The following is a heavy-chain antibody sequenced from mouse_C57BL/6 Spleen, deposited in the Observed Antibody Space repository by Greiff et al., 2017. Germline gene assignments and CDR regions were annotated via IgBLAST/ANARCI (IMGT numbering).Heavy chain of an antibody. CDR1: GFNIQDYY. D-gene: IGHD2-10*02. CDR3: ASSMAAEGTWFAY. CDR2: IDPEDGET. V-gene: IGHV14-2*01. Sequence: EVKLMESGAELVKPGASVKLSCTASGFNIQDYYMHWVKQRTEQGLEWIGRIDPEDGETKYAPKFQGKATITADTSSNTAYLQLSSLTSEDTAVDYCASSMAAEGTWFAYWGQGTLVTVSA. J-gene: IGHJ3*01.